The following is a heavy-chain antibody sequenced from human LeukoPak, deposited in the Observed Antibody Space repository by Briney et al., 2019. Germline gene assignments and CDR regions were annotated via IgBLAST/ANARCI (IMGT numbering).Heavy chain of an antibody. CDR3: ARRSSSWYFYFDY. CDR1: GGSISSYY. D-gene: IGHD6-13*01. J-gene: IGHJ4*02. Sequence: PSETLSPTCTVSGGSISSYYWSWIRQPPGKGLEWIGYIYYSGSTNYNPSLKSRVTISVDTSKNQFSLKLSSVTAADTAVYYCARRSSSWYFYFDYWGQGTLVTVSS. CDR2: IYYSGST. V-gene: IGHV4-59*01.